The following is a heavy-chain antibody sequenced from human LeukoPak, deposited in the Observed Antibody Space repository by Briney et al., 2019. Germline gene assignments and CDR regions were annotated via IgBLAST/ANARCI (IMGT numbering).Heavy chain of an antibody. Sequence: GGSLRLSCAASGFTFDEYAMQWVRQAPGKGLEWVSLISGDGSSTYYADSVKGRFTISRDNSKNSLYLQMNGLRIEDTALYYCTKDRYCSSSSCPTDHWGQGTLVTVSS. J-gene: IGHJ4*02. CDR3: TKDRYCSSSSCPTDH. CDR2: ISGDGSST. CDR1: GFTFDEYA. V-gene: IGHV3-43*02. D-gene: IGHD2-2*01.